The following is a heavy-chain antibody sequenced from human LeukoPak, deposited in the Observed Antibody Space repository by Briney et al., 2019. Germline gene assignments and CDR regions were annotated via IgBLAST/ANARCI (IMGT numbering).Heavy chain of an antibody. CDR3: ATPSHYDILTDSIRADPGWSFDY. D-gene: IGHD3-9*01. CDR2: IIPIFGTA. Sequence: GASVKVSCKASGGTFSSYAISWVRQAPGQGLEWMGGIIPIFGTANYAQKFQGRVTITADESTSTAYMELSSLRSEDTAVYYCATPSHYDILTDSIRADPGWSFDYWGQGTLVTVSS. V-gene: IGHV1-69*13. J-gene: IGHJ4*02. CDR1: GGTFSSYA.